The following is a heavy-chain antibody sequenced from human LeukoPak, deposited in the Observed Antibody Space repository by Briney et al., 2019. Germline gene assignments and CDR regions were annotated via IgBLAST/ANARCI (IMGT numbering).Heavy chain of an antibody. Sequence: SETLSLTCSVSGGSISTYYWSWIRQPPGEGLEWIGYIYYDGTTKYNPSLKSRVTISVDTSKNQFSLKLSSVTAADTAVYYCARCTPTMVRGVMYYYGMDVWGQGTTVTVSS. CDR2: IYYDGTT. J-gene: IGHJ6*02. CDR3: ARCTPTMVRGVMYYYGMDV. V-gene: IGHV4-59*08. CDR1: GGSISTYY. D-gene: IGHD3-10*01.